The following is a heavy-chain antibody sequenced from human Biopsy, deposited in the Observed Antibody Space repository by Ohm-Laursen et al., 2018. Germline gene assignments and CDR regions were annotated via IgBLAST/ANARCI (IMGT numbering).Heavy chain of an antibody. Sequence: SETLSLTCSVSGDSISSYYWSWILQPPGKGLQWIGYVYYTGSTDYNPSLNSRVTIAVDTSKNQFSLRLTSVTAADTAVYYCVRSNYHYYGFDVWGQGTTVTVSS. CDR2: VYYTGST. CDR1: GDSISSYY. CDR3: VRSNYHYYGFDV. J-gene: IGHJ6*02. V-gene: IGHV4-59*01.